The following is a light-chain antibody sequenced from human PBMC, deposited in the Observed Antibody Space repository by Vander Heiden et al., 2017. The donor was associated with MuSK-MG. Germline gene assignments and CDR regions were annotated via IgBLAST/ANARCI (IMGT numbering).Light chain of an antibody. Sequence: DIVMTQSPDSLAVSLGERATINCKSSQSVLYTSNNKDYLAWYQQKPGQPPKLIIYWASSRESGVPDRFSGSGSGTDFTLTIRSLQAEDVAVYYCQQDYSTPYTFGQGTKVEIK. J-gene: IGKJ2*01. V-gene: IGKV4-1*01. CDR3: QQDYSTPYT. CDR1: QSVLYTSNNKDY. CDR2: WAS.